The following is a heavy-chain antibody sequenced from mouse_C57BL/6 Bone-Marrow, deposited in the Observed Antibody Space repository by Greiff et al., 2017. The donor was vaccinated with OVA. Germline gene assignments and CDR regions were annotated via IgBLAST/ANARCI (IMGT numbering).Heavy chain of an antibody. CDR1: GYTFTSYG. CDR2: IYPRSGNT. D-gene: IGHD1-1*01. V-gene: IGHV1-81*01. Sequence: QVQLQQSGAELARPGASVKLSCKASGYTFTSYGISWVKQRTGQGLEWIGEIYPRSGNTYYNEKFKGKATLTADKSSSTAYMELRSLTSEDSAVYFCARTPFITTVVASMDYWGQGTSVTVSS. CDR3: ARTPFITTVVASMDY. J-gene: IGHJ4*01.